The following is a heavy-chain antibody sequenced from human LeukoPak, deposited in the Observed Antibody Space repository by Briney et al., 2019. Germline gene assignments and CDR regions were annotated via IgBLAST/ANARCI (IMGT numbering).Heavy chain of an antibody. CDR3: ARCRWEDDYYGMDV. J-gene: IGHJ6*02. D-gene: IGHD1-26*01. Sequence: ASVKVSCKASGYTFTGYYMHWVRQAPGQGLEWMGWINPNSGGTNYAQKFQGGVTMTRDTSISTAYMELSRLRSDDTAVYYCARCRWEDDYYGMDVWGQGTTVTVSS. V-gene: IGHV1-2*02. CDR1: GYTFTGYY. CDR2: INPNSGGT.